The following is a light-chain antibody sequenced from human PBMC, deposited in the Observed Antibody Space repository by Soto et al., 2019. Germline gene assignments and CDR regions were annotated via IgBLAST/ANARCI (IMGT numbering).Light chain of an antibody. CDR2: GAS. CDR1: QSVGSN. J-gene: IGKJ1*01. V-gene: IGKV3-15*01. CDR3: QQYDNWPPWT. Sequence: EIVMTQSPATLSVSPGERATLSCRASQSVGSNLAWYQQRPGQAPRLLMYGASTRATGIPARFSGSGSGTEFTLTISSLQSEDFAVYYCQQYDNWPPWTFGQGTKVEI.